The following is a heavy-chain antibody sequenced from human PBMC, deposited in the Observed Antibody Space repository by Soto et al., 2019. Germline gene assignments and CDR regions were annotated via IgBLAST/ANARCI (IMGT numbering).Heavy chain of an antibody. CDR2: IYPGASDT. Sequence: EVQLVQSGAEVKKPGESLKISCKASGYSFTSYWIGWLRQTPGQGLEWMGIIYPGASDTRYSPSFQGQVTISADKSISTAYLQWSSLKASDSAMYYCTRHGSGWSVAHYWGQGTLVTVSS. J-gene: IGHJ4*02. CDR1: GYSFTSYW. CDR3: TRHGSGWSVAHY. V-gene: IGHV5-51*01. D-gene: IGHD6-19*01.